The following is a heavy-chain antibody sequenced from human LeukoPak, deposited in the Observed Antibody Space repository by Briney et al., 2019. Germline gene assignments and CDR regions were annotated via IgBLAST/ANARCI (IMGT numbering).Heavy chain of an antibody. Sequence: PGGSLRLSCAASGFTFSSYWMSWVRQAPGKGLEWVANIKQDGSEKYYVDSVKGRFTISRDNSKNTLYLQMNSLRAEDTAVYYCAKDRSYYDILTGPDYWGQGTLVTVSS. D-gene: IGHD3-9*01. J-gene: IGHJ4*02. CDR3: AKDRSYYDILTGPDY. CDR2: IKQDGSEK. CDR1: GFTFSSYW. V-gene: IGHV3-7*01.